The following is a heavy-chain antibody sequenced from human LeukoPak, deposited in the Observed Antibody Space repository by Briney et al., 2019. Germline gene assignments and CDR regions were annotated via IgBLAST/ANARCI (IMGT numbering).Heavy chain of an antibody. J-gene: IGHJ5*02. CDR2: IYYSGST. V-gene: IGHV4-59*01. D-gene: IGHD4-17*01. CDR1: GGSITGYY. Sequence: SETLSLTCTVSGGSITGYYWSWIRQPPGKGLEWIGYIYYSGSTNYNPSLKSRVTISADTSKNQFSLKLSSVTAADTAVYYCARAYSDGDYVMGWFDPWGQGTLVTVSS. CDR3: ARAYSDGDYVMGWFDP.